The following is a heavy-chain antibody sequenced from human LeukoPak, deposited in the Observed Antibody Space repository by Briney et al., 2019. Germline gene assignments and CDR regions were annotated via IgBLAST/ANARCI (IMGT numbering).Heavy chain of an antibody. CDR2: IYYSGST. CDR3: ARDQGDGYPYYFDY. D-gene: IGHD5-24*01. Sequence: SETLSLTCTVSGGSISSGDYYWSWIRQPPGKGLGWIGYIYYSGSTYYNPSLKSRVTISVDTSKNQFSLKLSSVTAADTAVYYCARDQGDGYPYYFDYWGQGTLVTVSS. CDR1: GGSISSGDYY. J-gene: IGHJ4*02. V-gene: IGHV4-30-4*01.